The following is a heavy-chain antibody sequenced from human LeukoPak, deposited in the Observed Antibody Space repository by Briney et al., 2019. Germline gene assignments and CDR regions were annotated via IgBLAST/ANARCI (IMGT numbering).Heavy chain of an antibody. CDR1: GYTFSTYA. CDR3: ARDDGEMATNTNLDY. V-gene: IGHV1-3*01. Sequence: ASVKVSCKASGYTFSTYAMHWVRQAPGERLEWMGWINAGNGNTMYSQKFQGRVTVTRDTSASTVYMELSSLRSEDTAVYYCARDDGEMATNTNLDYWGQGTLVTVSS. D-gene: IGHD5-24*01. J-gene: IGHJ4*02. CDR2: INAGNGNT.